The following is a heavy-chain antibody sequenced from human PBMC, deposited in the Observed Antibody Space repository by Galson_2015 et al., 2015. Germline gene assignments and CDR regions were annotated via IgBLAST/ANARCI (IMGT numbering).Heavy chain of an antibody. V-gene: IGHV3-48*02. CDR1: GFTFSSYS. D-gene: IGHD3-22*01. CDR2: ISSSSSTI. J-gene: IGHJ3*02. CDR3: ARDTNYDSGGYYYGGGAFDI. Sequence: SLRLSCAASGFTFSSYSMNWVRQAPGKGLEWVSYISSSSSTIYYADSVKGRFTISRDNAKNSLYLQMNSLRDEDTAVYYCARDTNYDSGGYYYGGGAFDIWSQGTMVTVSS.